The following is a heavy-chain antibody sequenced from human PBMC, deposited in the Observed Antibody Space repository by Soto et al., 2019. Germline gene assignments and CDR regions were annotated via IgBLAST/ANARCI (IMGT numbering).Heavy chain of an antibody. V-gene: IGHV3-7*01. CDR3: ARDGSRAEWGYAFDI. J-gene: IGHJ3*02. CDR1: GFTFSSYW. D-gene: IGHD2-8*01. Sequence: GESLKISCAASGFTFSSYWMSWVRQAPGKGLEWVANIKQDGSEKYYVDSVKGRFTISRDNAKNSLYLQMNSLRAEDTAVYYCARDGSRAEWGYAFDIWGQGTMVTVSS. CDR2: IKQDGSEK.